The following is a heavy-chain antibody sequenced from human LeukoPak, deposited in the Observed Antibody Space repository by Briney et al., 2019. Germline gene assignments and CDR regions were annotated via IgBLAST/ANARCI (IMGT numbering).Heavy chain of an antibody. CDR3: ARDPLVGVIGQTGDY. V-gene: IGHV4-39*07. D-gene: IGHD3-10*01. Sequence: KPSETLSLTCTVSGGSISSSNYYWGWIRQPPGKGLEWIGSIYYSGTTYYNPSLKSRVTISVDTSKNQFSLKLSSVTAADTAVYYCARDPLVGVIGQTGDYWGQGTLVTVSS. CDR2: IYYSGTT. J-gene: IGHJ4*02. CDR1: GGSISSSNYY.